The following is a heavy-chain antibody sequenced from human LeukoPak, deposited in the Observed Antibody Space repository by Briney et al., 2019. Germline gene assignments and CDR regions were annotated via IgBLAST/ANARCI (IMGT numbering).Heavy chain of an antibody. V-gene: IGHV1-2*02. Sequence: GASVKVSCKASGYTFTAYYMHCVRQAPGQGLEWMGWINPNSGGTNYAQKFQGRVTMTRDTSISTAYMELTRLTSDDTAVYYCARLSVGATRGFDYWGQGTLVTVSS. CDR2: INPNSGGT. D-gene: IGHD1-26*01. J-gene: IGHJ4*02. CDR3: ARLSVGATRGFDY. CDR1: GYTFTAYY.